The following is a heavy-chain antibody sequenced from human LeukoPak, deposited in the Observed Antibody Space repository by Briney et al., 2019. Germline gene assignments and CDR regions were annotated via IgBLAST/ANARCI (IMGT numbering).Heavy chain of an antibody. CDR3: ARYCSSTSCPDRAFDI. V-gene: IGHV1-2*02. CDR2: INPNSGGT. Sequence: GASVKVSCKASGYTFTGYFMHWVRQAPGHGLEWMGWINPNSGGTNYAQKFQGRVTMTRDTSISTAYMELSRLRSDDTAVYYCARYCSSTSCPDRAFDIWGQGTMVTVSS. D-gene: IGHD2-2*01. J-gene: IGHJ3*02. CDR1: GYTFTGYF.